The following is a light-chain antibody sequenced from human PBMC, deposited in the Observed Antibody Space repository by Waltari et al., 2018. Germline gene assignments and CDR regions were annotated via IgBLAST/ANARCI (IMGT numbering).Light chain of an antibody. CDR3: GSYAGSKIVL. Sequence: QSALTQPPSASGSPAQSVTLSCPGPSSAVGLYAYIYWYQQRPGKAPKLLIYAVTERPSGVPERFSGSKSGNTASLTVFGLETEDEGTYYCGSYAGSKIVLFGGGTELTVL. J-gene: IGLJ3*02. CDR2: AVT. V-gene: IGLV2-8*01. CDR1: SSAVGLYAY.